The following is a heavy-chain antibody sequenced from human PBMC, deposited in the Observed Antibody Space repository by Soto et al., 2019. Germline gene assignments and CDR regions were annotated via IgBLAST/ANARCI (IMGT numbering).Heavy chain of an antibody. V-gene: IGHV3-30*18. Sequence: QVQLVESGGGVVQPGRSLRLSCAASGFTFSFYGMQWVRQAPGKGLAWVAVISYDGSNKYYADSVKGRFTISRDNSKNTLYMQINSLRAEDTAVYYCAKGATGSDWYYFEYWGQGTLVTVSS. J-gene: IGHJ4*02. CDR2: ISYDGSNK. CDR1: GFTFSFYG. CDR3: AKGATGSDWYYFEY. D-gene: IGHD2-21*02.